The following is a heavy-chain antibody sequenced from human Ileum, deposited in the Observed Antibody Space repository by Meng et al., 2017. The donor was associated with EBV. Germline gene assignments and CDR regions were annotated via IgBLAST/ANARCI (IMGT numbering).Heavy chain of an antibody. V-gene: IGHV4-39*01. Sequence: LRATGHGLVKPSETLSLTCAVPGDSISSSNHWWGWIRQPPGKGLEWVGTIYYSGSTFYNPSLKSRVTISLDTSKNQFSLKVSSVTAADTAVYYCARRYYGVPFDNWGQGTLVTVSS. CDR3: ARRYYGVPFDN. D-gene: IGHD3-3*01. CDR1: GDSISSSNHW. J-gene: IGHJ4*02. CDR2: IYYSGST.